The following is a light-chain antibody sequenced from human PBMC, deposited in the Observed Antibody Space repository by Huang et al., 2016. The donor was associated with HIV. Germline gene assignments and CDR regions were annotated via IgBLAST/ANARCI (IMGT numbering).Light chain of an antibody. J-gene: IGKJ1*01. V-gene: IGKV1-6*01. CDR3: LQTYTYPWT. CDR1: QDIRND. CDR2: AAS. Sequence: IQMTQSPASLSASVGDRVTITCRGSQDIRNDLGWYQQRLGKAPKLLVSAASHLQNGVPSRFSGSGSGTHFTLTISGLQSEDFATYYCLQTYTYPWTFGQGTNVEI.